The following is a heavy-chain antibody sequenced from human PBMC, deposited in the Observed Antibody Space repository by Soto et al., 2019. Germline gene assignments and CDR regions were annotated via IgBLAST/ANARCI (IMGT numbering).Heavy chain of an antibody. CDR3: AVGGYGDYVRWFDP. J-gene: IGHJ5*02. CDR1: GDSISSYY. CDR2: IYYSGST. Sequence: SETLSLTCTVSGDSISSYYWSWIRQPPGKGLEWIGYIYYSGSTNSHPSLSSRVTISVDTSKNQFSLKLRSVTAADTAGYYCAVGGYGDYVRWFDPWGRGTLFTVSS. D-gene: IGHD4-17*01. V-gene: IGHV4-59*01.